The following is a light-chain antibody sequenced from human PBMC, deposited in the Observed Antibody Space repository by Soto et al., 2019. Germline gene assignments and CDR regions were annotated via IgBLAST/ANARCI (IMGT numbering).Light chain of an antibody. J-gene: IGLJ1*01. CDR3: SSYTSSSTLLDV. V-gene: IGLV2-14*01. CDR1: SSDVGGYNY. Sequence: QSALTQPASVSGSPGQSITISCTGTSSDVGGYNYVSWYQQHPGKAPKLMIYDVSNRPSGVCNRFSGSKSGNTASLTISGLQAEDEADYYCSSYTSSSTLLDVFGTGTKLTVL. CDR2: DVS.